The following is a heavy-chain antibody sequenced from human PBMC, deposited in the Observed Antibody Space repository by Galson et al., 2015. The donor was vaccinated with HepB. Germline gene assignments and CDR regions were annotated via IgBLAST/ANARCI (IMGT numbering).Heavy chain of an antibody. J-gene: IGHJ2*01. Sequence: SLRLSCAASGFTFSNAWMSWVRQAPGKGLEWVGRIKSKTDGGTTDYAAPVKGRFTISRDDSKNTLYLQMNSLKTEDTAVYYCTRGSVTTEYWYFDLWGRGTLVTVSS. CDR2: IKSKTDGGTT. D-gene: IGHD4-17*01. V-gene: IGHV3-15*01. CDR1: GFTFSNAW. CDR3: TRGSVTTEYWYFDL.